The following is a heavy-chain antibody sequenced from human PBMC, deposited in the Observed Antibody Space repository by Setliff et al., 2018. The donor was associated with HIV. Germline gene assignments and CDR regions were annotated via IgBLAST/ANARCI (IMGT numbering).Heavy chain of an antibody. CDR1: GFPLTTVGG. Sequence: SGPTLVNPTQTLTLTCTFSGFPLTTVGGVGWIRQPPGKALEWLALIYWDDDKRYSPSLNSRLTITKDTSRNQVGLTMTNMDPVDTVTHYCTRHEYCSVGSCYSGYSHYYYYGMDVWGQGTTVTVSS. CDR3: TRHEYCSVGSCYSGYSHYYYYGMDV. D-gene: IGHD2-15*01. J-gene: IGHJ6*02. V-gene: IGHV2-5*02. CDR2: IYWDDDK.